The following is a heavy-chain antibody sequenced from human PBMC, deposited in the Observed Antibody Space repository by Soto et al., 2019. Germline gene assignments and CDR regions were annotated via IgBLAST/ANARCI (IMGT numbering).Heavy chain of an antibody. CDR1: GGSFNSRSYY. J-gene: IGHJ5*02. Sequence: QPHLQESGPGLVKPSETLALTCHVSGGSFNSRSYYWGWIRQPPGKGLEWIGGLYYSGTTYYNPSLQSRVTRSVYRPKNQFSLNLTSVTAADMAVYYCVRHSGYSSNLGEFDPLGQGTLVTVSS. D-gene: IGHD3-16*01. V-gene: IGHV4-39*01. CDR3: VRHSGYSSNLGEFDP. CDR2: LYYSGTT.